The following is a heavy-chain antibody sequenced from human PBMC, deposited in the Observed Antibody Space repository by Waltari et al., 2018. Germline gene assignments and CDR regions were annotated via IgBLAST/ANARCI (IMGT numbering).Heavy chain of an antibody. CDR3: ARGSYYYDSSGYLH. D-gene: IGHD3-22*01. CDR2: RSYVGSNK. CDR1: GFTFSSYA. V-gene: IGHV3-30*01. Sequence: QVQLVESGGGVVQPGRSLRLSCAASGFTFSSYAMHWVRQAPGKGLEWVPVRSYVGSNKSYADAVKGRYTSSRDNSKNTLYLQMNSLRAEDTAVYYCARGSYYYDSSGYLHWGQGTLVTVSS. J-gene: IGHJ4*02.